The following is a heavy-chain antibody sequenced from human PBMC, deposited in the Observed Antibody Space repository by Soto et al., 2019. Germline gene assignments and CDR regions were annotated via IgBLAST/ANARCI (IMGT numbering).Heavy chain of an antibody. J-gene: IGHJ4*02. CDR1: GYSFTAYW. Sequence: AASVKISCQASGYSFTAYWITWVRQMPGKGLEWMATIDPSDSYVDYSPSFRGHVTFSVDRSITTVYLQWNSLKASDSAMYFCTRRASSSFYHFDFWGQGALVTVSS. CDR3: TRRASSSFYHFDF. V-gene: IGHV5-10-1*01. D-gene: IGHD2-2*01. CDR2: IDPSDSYV.